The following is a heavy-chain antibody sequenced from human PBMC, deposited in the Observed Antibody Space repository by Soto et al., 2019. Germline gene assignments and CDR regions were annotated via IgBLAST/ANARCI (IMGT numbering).Heavy chain of an antibody. J-gene: IGHJ4*02. CDR2: IYYSGST. D-gene: IGHD3-22*01. Sequence: SETLSLTCTVSGGSVSSGSYYWSWIRQPPGKGLEWVGYIYYSGSTNYNPSLKSRVTISVDTSKNQFSLKLSSVTAADTAVYYCARERTRYYYDSSGYLAFFDYWGQGTLVTVSS. CDR3: ARERTRYYYDSSGYLAFFDY. CDR1: GGSVSSGSYY. V-gene: IGHV4-61*01.